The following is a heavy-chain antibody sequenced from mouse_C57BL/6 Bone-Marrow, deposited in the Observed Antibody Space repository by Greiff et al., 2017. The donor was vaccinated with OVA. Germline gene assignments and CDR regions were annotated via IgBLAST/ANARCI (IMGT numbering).Heavy chain of an antibody. CDR3: ARYGSSPYYYAMDY. Sequence: VQLQQSGPELVKPGDSVKISCKASGYSFTGYFMNWVMQSHGKSLEWIGRINPYNGDTFYNQKFKGKATLTVDKSSSTAHMELRNLTSEDSAVYYCARYGSSPYYYAMDYWGQGTSVTVSS. J-gene: IGHJ4*01. D-gene: IGHD1-1*01. V-gene: IGHV1-20*01. CDR2: INPYNGDT. CDR1: GYSFTGYF.